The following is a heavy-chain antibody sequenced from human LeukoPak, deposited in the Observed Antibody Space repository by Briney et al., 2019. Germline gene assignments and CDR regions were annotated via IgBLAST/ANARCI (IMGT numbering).Heavy chain of an antibody. J-gene: IGHJ5*02. Sequence: SETLSLTCTVSGGSISSGYYWGWIRQPPGKGLEWIGSIYHSGNTYYNPSLKSRVTISVDTSKNQFSLKLSAVTAADTAVYYCARAFYDILTGYYVEDFWFDPWGQGTLVTVSS. CDR1: GGSISSGYY. CDR2: IYHSGNT. V-gene: IGHV4-38-2*02. D-gene: IGHD3-9*01. CDR3: ARAFYDILTGYYVEDFWFDP.